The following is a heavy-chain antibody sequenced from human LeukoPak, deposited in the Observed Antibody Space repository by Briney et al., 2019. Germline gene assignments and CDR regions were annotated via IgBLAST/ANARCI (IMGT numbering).Heavy chain of an antibody. V-gene: IGHV1-69*05. CDR1: GGTFSSYA. CDR3: ATYYYDSNGYYYDPHFDY. Sequence: SVKVSCKASGGTFSSYAISWVRQAPGQGLEWMGGIIPIFGTANYAQKFQGRVTITTDESTSTACMELSSLRSEDTAVYYCATYYYDSNGYYYDPHFDYWGQGTLVTVSS. D-gene: IGHD3-22*01. CDR2: IIPIFGTA. J-gene: IGHJ4*02.